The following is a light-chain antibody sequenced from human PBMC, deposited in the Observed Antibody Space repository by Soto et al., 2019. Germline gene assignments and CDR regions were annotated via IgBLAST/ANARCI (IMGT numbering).Light chain of an antibody. CDR1: QGISTY. CDR2: AAS. CDR3: QKYNSAPRT. Sequence: DVQMTQAPSSLSASVGDRVTITCRASQGISTYLAWYQQKPGKAPKLLIYAASILQSGVPSRFSGSRSGTDFTLTISSLQPEDVATYYCQKYNSAPRTFGGWTKVEIK. V-gene: IGKV1-27*01. J-gene: IGKJ4*01.